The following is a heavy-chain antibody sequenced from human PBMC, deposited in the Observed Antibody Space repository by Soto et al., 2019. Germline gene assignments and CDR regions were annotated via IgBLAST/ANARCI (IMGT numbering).Heavy chain of an antibody. CDR1: CGSISNGGYY. J-gene: IGHJ1*01. Sequence: SETLCLPCTVSCGSISNGGYYWSLISQHPGKGLEWIGYIYYSGSTYYNPSLKSRVTISVDTSKNQFSLKLSSVTAADTAVYYCARGSDVVCSGGSCYSEYFQHWGQGTLVTVSS. V-gene: IGHV4-31*03. D-gene: IGHD2-15*01. CDR2: IYYSGST. CDR3: ARGSDVVCSGGSCYSEYFQH.